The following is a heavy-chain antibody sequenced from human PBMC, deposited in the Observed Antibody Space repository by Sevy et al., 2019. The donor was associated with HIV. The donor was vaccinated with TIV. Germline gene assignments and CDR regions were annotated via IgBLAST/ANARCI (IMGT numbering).Heavy chain of an antibody. D-gene: IGHD3-22*01. V-gene: IGHV3-15*01. CDR1: GFTFSNAR. Sequence: GGSLRLSCAASGFTFSNARMSWVRQAPGKGLEWVGRIKSKTDGGTTDYAAPVKGRFTISRDDSKNTLHLQMNSLKTADRAVYCCTVVEVMPYYFDYWGQGTLVTVSS. CDR3: TVVEVMPYYFDY. CDR2: IKSKTDGGTT. J-gene: IGHJ4*02.